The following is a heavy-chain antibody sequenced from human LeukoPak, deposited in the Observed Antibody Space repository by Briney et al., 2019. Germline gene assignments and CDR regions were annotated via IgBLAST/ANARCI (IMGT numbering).Heavy chain of an antibody. CDR1: GFTFSNHV. CDR3: AKADEYYYYYYYMDV. D-gene: IGHD5-24*01. Sequence: QAGGSLRLSCAASGFTFSNHVMHWVRQSPGKGLEWVAVISSDGSMKYYADSIKGRFTISRDNSQNTLYLQMNSLRSEDTAVYYCAKADEYYYYYYYMDVWGKGTTVTVSS. CDR2: ISSDGSMK. V-gene: IGHV3-30*04. J-gene: IGHJ6*03.